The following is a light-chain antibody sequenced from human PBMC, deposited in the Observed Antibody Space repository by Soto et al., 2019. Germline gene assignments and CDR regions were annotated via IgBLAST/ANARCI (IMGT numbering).Light chain of an antibody. CDR3: QPSFSTPHP. CDR2: ATS. J-gene: IGKJ2*01. V-gene: IGKV1-39*01. Sequence: IQMTQSPSSLSASVGDTVTITCRASQTISFYLNWYQQKPGRTPNLLIYATSSLQSGVPSRFDGSGSGTEVTHTISSLPPADFATYYCQPSFSTPHPFGQGTKRELK. CDR1: QTISFY.